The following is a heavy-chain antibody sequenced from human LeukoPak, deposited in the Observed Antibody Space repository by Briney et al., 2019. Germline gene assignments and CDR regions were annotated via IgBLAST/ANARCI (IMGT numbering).Heavy chain of an antibody. Sequence: SETLSLTCTVSGGSISSYYWSWIRQPAGKGLEWIGRIYTSGSTNYNPSLKSRVTISVDKSKNQFSLKLSSVTAADTAVYYRAREERYYYYMDVWGKGTTVTVSS. CDR2: IYTSGST. CDR1: GGSISSYY. CDR3: AREERYYYYMDV. J-gene: IGHJ6*03. D-gene: IGHD1-1*01. V-gene: IGHV4-4*07.